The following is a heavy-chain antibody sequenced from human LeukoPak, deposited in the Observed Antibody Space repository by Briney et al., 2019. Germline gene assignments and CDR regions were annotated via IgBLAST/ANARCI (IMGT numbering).Heavy chain of an antibody. J-gene: IGHJ4*02. D-gene: IGHD6-19*01. CDR1: GFTFSSYW. CDR2: ISSSSSYT. Sequence: GGSLRLSCAASGFTFSSYWMSWIRQAPGKGLEWVSYISSSSSYTNYADSVKGRFTISRDNAKNSLYLQMNSLRAEDTAVYYCARDQQDSGWCDYWGQGTLVTVSS. CDR3: ARDQQDSGWCDY. V-gene: IGHV3-11*06.